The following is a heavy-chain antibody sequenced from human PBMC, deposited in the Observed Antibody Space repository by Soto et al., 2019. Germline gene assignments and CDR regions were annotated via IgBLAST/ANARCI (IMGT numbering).Heavy chain of an antibody. D-gene: IGHD5-12*01. V-gene: IGHV1-3*01. Sequence: GASVKVSCKASGYTFANFARQWVRQAPGQRLEWMGWINAGNGNTKYSQKLQGRVTITRDTSASTVFIELSSLTSEDTALYYCARGQGNSGYDPLDFWGLGTLVTVSS. CDR2: INAGNGNT. CDR3: ARGQGNSGYDPLDF. CDR1: GYTFANFA. J-gene: IGHJ4*02.